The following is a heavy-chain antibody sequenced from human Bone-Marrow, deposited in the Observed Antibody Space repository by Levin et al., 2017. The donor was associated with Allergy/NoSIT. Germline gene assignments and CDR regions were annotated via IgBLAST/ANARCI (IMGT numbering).Heavy chain of an antibody. CDR3: ARDTTLAGEA. CDR2: IKEDGSQK. J-gene: IGHJ5*02. D-gene: IGHD6-19*01. V-gene: IGHV3-7*03. Sequence: GESLKISCAASGFTFSNCWMSWVRQAPGKGLEWVANIKEDGSQKYYVDSVKGRFTISRDNANNSLYLQMKYLGVDDTAVYYCARDTTLAGEAWGQGTLVTVSS. CDR1: GFTFSNCW.